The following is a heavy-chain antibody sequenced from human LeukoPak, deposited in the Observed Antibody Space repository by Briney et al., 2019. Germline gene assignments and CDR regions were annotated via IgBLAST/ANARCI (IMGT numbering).Heavy chain of an antibody. CDR2: ISGSGSGT. CDR3: AKGTTILPGVFDY. Sequence: GGSLRLSCAASGFTFSSYAMSWVRQAPGKGLEWVSAISGSGSGTYHADSVKGRFTISRDNSKNTLYLQMNSLRAEDTAVYYCAKGTTILPGVFDYWGQGTLVTVSS. CDR1: GFTFSSYA. V-gene: IGHV3-23*01. D-gene: IGHD2-15*01. J-gene: IGHJ4*02.